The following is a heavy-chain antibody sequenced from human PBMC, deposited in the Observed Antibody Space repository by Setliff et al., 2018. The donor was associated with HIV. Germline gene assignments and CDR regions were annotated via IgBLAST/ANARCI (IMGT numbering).Heavy chain of an antibody. D-gene: IGHD6-13*01. CDR1: GGSISNYY. V-gene: IGHV4-59*01. Sequence: ETLSLTCIVSGGSISNYYWGWIRQSPGKGLEWIGFIHHSGSTNYNPSLESRVTISLDTANNHFSLNLRSVTAADTAVYYCSRQQLDGFRYKYYYMDVWGKGTTVTVSS. CDR3: SRQQLDGFRYKYYYMDV. J-gene: IGHJ6*03. CDR2: IHHSGST.